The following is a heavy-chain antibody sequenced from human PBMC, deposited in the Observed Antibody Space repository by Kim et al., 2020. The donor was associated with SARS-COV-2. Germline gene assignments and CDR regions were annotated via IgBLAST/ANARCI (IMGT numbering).Heavy chain of an antibody. CDR3: ARGRGGGYSYGFDY. D-gene: IGHD5-18*01. V-gene: IGHV3-30-3*01. Sequence: LSLTCAASGFTFSSYAMHWVRQAPGKGLEWVAVISYDGSNKYYADSVKGRFTISRDNSKNTLYLQMNSLRAEDTAVYYCARGRGGGYSYGFDYWGQG. CDR1: GFTFSSYA. CDR2: ISYDGSNK. J-gene: IGHJ4*02.